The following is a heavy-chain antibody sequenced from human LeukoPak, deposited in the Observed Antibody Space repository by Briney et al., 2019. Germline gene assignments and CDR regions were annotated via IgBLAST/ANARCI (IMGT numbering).Heavy chain of an antibody. J-gene: IGHJ6*02. D-gene: IGHD2-15*01. CDR2: ISSSGSTI. CDR3: ARAGVAGMDV. V-gene: IGHV3-48*03. CDR1: GFTFSSYE. Sequence: GGSLRLPCAASGFTFSSYEMNWVRQAPGKGLEWVSYISSSGSTIYYADSVKGRFTISRDNAKNSLYLQMNSLRAEDTAVYYCARAGVAGMDVWGQGTTVTVSS.